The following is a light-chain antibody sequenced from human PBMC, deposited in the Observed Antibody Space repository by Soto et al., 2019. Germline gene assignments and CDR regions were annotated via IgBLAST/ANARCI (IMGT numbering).Light chain of an antibody. CDR3: QQYNNWLGNFT. J-gene: IGKJ3*01. CDR1: QSVSSSY. CDR2: GAS. Sequence: EIVLTQSPGTLSLSPGERATLSCRASQSVSSSYLAWYQQKPGQAPRLLIYGASSRATGIPDRFSGSGSGTDFTLTISRLEPEDFAVYYCQQYNNWLGNFTFGPGTKVDIK. V-gene: IGKV3-20*01.